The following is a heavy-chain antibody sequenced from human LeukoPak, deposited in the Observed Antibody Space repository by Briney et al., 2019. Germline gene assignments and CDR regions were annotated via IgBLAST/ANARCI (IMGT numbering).Heavy chain of an antibody. CDR1: GFIFSSYS. CDR2: ISSSSSTI. CDR3: ARDLGFGGVDY. V-gene: IGHV3-48*01. Sequence: GGSLRLSCAASGFIFSSYSMNWVRQAPGKGLEWVSYISSSSSTIYYADSVKGRFTIPRDNAKNSLYLQMNSLRAEDTAVYYCARDLGFGGVDYWGQGTLVTVSS. D-gene: IGHD3-16*01. J-gene: IGHJ4*02.